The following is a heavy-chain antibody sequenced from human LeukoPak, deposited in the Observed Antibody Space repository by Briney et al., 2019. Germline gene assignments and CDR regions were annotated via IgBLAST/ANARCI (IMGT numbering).Heavy chain of an antibody. J-gene: IGHJ4*02. CDR3: ARDPTVTSPFDY. CDR1: CYTLTSYC. CDR2: ISAYNGNT. D-gene: IGHD4-11*01. V-gene: IGHV1-18*01. Sequence: ASVKVSCKAFCYTLTSYCISWVRPAPGQGLEWMGWISAYNGNTNYAQKLQGRVTMTTDTSTSTAYMELRSLRSDDTAVYYCARDPTVTSPFDYWGQGTLVTVSS.